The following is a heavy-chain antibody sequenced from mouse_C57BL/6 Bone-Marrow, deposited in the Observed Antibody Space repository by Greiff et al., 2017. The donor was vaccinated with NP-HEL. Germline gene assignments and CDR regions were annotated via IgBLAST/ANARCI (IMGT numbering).Heavy chain of an antibody. D-gene: IGHD2-1*01. V-gene: IGHV1-59*01. J-gene: IGHJ3*01. CDR2: IDPSGSYT. CDR1: GYTFTSYS. CDR3: SKFSTMVKLFAY. Sequence: QVQLQQPGAELVRPGTSVKLSCKASGYTFTSYSMHWVKQRPVQGLEWIGLIDPSGSYTNYNQKFKGKATLTVDQSSSTAYMQRRSLTSEDSAVYYLSKFSTMVKLFAYWGQGPLVTVSA.